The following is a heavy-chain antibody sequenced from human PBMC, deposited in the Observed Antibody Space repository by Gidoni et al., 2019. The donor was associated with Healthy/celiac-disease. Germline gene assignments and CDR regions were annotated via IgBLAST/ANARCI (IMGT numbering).Heavy chain of an antibody. D-gene: IGHD6-13*01. CDR3: AEEGIAAAVPWC. V-gene: IGHV3-23*01. J-gene: IGHJ4*02. Sequence: EVQLLESGGGLLQPGGSLRLSCAASGFTFSSYAMSWVRQAPGKGLEWVSAISCSGGSTYYADSVKGRFTISRDNSKNTLYLQMNSLRAEDTAVYYCAEEGIAAAVPWCWGQGTLVTVSS. CDR1: GFTFSSYA. CDR2: ISCSGGST.